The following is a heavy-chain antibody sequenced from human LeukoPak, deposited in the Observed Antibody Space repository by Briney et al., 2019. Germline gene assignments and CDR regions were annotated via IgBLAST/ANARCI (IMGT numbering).Heavy chain of an antibody. CDR1: GGPIYSYY. Sequence: PSETLSLTCTVSGGPIYSYYWAWIRQTAEKGLEWIARLYPGGSTNHNPSLKSRLTMSGDTSKNQFALKLSAVTAADTAVYYCARLKFYDSTGYSPGHYMDVWGKGTTVTVSS. CDR2: LYPGGST. V-gene: IGHV4-4*07. J-gene: IGHJ6*03. D-gene: IGHD3-22*01. CDR3: ARLKFYDSTGYSPGHYMDV.